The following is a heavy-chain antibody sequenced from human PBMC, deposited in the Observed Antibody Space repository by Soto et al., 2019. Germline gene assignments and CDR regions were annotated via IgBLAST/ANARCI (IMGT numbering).Heavy chain of an antibody. CDR1: GGSFSSGSYY. V-gene: IGHV4-61*01. Sequence: CTVSGGSFSSGSYYWSWIRQPPGKGLEWIGYIYYSGSTNYNPSLKSRVTISVDTSKNQFSLKLSSVTAADTAVYYCASGVRGKADYYYGMDVWGQGTTVTVSS. J-gene: IGHJ6*02. D-gene: IGHD3-10*01. CDR2: IYYSGST. CDR3: ASGVRGKADYYYGMDV.